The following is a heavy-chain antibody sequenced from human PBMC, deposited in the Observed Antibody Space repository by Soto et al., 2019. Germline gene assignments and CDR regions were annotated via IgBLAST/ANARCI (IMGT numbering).Heavy chain of an antibody. J-gene: IGHJ4*02. V-gene: IGHV3-30*18. Sequence: GGSLRLSCAASGFTFSSYGMHWVRQAPGKGLEWVAVISYDGSNKHYADSVKGRFTISRDNSKNTLYLQMNSLRAEDTAVYYCAKTLVRGVNYFDYWGQGTLVTVSS. CDR1: GFTFSSYG. CDR3: AKTLVRGVNYFDY. CDR2: ISYDGSNK. D-gene: IGHD3-10*01.